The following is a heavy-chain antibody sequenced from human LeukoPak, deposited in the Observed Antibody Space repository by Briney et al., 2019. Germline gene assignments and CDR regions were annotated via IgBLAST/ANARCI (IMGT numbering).Heavy chain of an antibody. CDR3: ARDLIDGSYARAFDI. CDR1: GFTFDDYG. V-gene: IGHV3-20*04. J-gene: IGHJ3*02. Sequence: PGGSLRLSCAASGFTFDDYGMSWVRQAPGKGLDWVSGLNWNGASTGYADSVKGRYTISRDNAKNSLYLQMNSLRAEDTALYYCARDLIDGSYARAFDIWGQGTMVTVSS. CDR2: LNWNGAST. D-gene: IGHD1-26*01.